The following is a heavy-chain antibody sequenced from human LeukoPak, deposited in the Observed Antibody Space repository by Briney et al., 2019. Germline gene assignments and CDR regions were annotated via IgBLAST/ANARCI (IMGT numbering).Heavy chain of an antibody. CDR2: ISGDGGTT. CDR3: AKDIGERGYKDF. CDR1: GFTFKDYG. D-gene: IGHD5-18*01. J-gene: IGHJ4*02. V-gene: IGHV3-43*02. Sequence: GGSLRLSCATSGFTFKDYGMHWVRQAPGKGLEWVSLISGDGGTTFYADSVKGRFTISRDNNKNSLYLQMNSLRTEDTAFYYCAKDIGERGYKDFWGQGTLVTVSP.